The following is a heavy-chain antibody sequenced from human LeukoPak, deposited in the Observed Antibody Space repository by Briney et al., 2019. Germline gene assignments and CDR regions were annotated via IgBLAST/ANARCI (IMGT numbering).Heavy chain of an antibody. CDR2: ISSSSSYI. D-gene: IGHD1-26*01. V-gene: IGHV3-21*01. Sequence: PGGSLRLSCAASGFTFSSYSMNWVRQASGKGLEWVSSISSSSSYIYYADSVKGRFTISRDNAKNSLYLQMNSLRAEDTAVYYCARVVGSYYFDYWGQGTLVTVSS. J-gene: IGHJ4*02. CDR1: GFTFSSYS. CDR3: ARVVGSYYFDY.